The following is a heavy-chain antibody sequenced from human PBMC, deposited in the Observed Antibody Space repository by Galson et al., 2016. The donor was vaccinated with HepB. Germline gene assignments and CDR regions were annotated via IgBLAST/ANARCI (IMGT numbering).Heavy chain of an antibody. Sequence: SETLSPTCTVSGGSISNYYWSWIRQPPGKGLEWIGSIYYSGSTYYNPSLKSRVTISVDTSKNQFSLNLSSVTAADTAVYYCARHSSYYGNFDYWGQGTLVAVAS. CDR1: GGSISNYY. CDR3: ARHSSYYGNFDY. D-gene: IGHD2-15*01. V-gene: IGHV4-59*05. J-gene: IGHJ4*02. CDR2: IYYSGST.